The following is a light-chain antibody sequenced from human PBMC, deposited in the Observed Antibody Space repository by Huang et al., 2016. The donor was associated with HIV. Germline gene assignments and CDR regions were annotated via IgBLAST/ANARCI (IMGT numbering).Light chain of an antibody. Sequence: DIVMTQSPVSLAVSPGERVTINCKSSQSVLYSLSKKNYLAWFQQKPGRPPKLLIYWATTRESGVPDRFSGSGSGTDFTLTINNLQAEDVAVYFCLQYYSVPQTFGHGTKVEIK. J-gene: IGKJ1*01. CDR3: LQYYSVPQT. CDR1: QSVLYSLSKKNY. V-gene: IGKV4-1*01. CDR2: WAT.